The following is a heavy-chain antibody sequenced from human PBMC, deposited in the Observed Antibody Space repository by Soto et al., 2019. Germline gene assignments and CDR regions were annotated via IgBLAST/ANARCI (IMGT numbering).Heavy chain of an antibody. CDR1: GFTFSNYA. Sequence: PGGSLRLSCAASGFTFSNYAMSWVRQAPGKGLEWVAVIWYDGSNKYYADSVKGRFTISRDNSKNTLYLQMNSLRAEDTAVYYCARGGSGYSSSWYQGYYYYYGMDVWGQGTMVTVSS. J-gene: IGHJ6*02. V-gene: IGHV3-33*08. CDR3: ARGGSGYSSSWYQGYYYYYGMDV. CDR2: IWYDGSNK. D-gene: IGHD6-13*01.